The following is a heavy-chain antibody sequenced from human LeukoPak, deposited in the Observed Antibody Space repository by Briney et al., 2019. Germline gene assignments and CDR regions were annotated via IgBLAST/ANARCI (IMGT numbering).Heavy chain of an antibody. CDR3: ARIIAAAGYAFDI. CDR1: GGSISSSSYY. Sequence: SETLSLTCTVSGGSISSSSYYWGWIRQPPGKGLEWIGSIYYSGSTYYNASLKSRVTISVDTSKNQFSLKLSSVTAADTAVYYCARIIAAAGYAFDIWGQGTMVTVSS. V-gene: IGHV4-39*01. J-gene: IGHJ3*02. CDR2: IYYSGST. D-gene: IGHD6-13*01.